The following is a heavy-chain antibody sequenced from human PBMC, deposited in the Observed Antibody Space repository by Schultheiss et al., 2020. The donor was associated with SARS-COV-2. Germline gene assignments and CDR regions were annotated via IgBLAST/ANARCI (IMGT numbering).Heavy chain of an antibody. D-gene: IGHD3-3*01. CDR2: MNPNSGNT. J-gene: IGHJ6*02. Sequence: ASVKVSCKASGYTFTSYGISWVRQAPGQGLEWMGWMNPNSGNTGYAQKFQGRVTMTRNTSISPAYMELSSLRSEDTAVYYCARSPRGDFWSGYYTLSYYYYGMDVWGQGTTVTVSS. V-gene: IGHV1-8*02. CDR3: ARSPRGDFWSGYYTLSYYYYGMDV. CDR1: GYTFTSYG.